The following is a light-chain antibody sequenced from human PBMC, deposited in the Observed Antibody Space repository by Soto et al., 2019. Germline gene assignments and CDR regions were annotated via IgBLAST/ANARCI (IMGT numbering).Light chain of an antibody. CDR1: QSINNY. Sequence: DIPMTQSPSSLSASVGDRVTITCRASQSINNYLNWYQKKPGKAPKLLIYAASSLQSGVPSRFSGRGSGTDFTLIISSLQPEDFATYYCQPSYTTWVTFGQGTKVEIK. CDR3: QPSYTTWVT. V-gene: IGKV1-39*01. J-gene: IGKJ1*01. CDR2: AAS.